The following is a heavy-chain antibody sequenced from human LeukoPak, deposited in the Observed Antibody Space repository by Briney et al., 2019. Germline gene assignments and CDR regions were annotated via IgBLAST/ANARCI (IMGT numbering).Heavy chain of an antibody. V-gene: IGHV4-34*01. CDR2: INHSGST. CDR1: GGSFSGYY. Sequence: SETLSLTCAVYGGSFSGYYWSWIRQPPGKGLEWIGEINHSGSTNYNPSLKSRVTISVDTSKNQFSLKLCSVTAADTAVYYCARGSMRYCSSTSCYYYYGMDVWGQGTTVTVSS. CDR3: ARGSMRYCSSTSCYYYYGMDV. J-gene: IGHJ6*02. D-gene: IGHD2-2*01.